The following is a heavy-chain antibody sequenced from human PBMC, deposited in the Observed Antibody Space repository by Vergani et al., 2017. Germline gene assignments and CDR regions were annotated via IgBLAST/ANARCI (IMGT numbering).Heavy chain of an antibody. D-gene: IGHD3-22*01. CDR2: IHPADSDT. CDR3: ARLYGHDSSGSKYFDY. Sequence: EVQLVQSGAEVKKPGESLKISCQISGYSFTNYWIGWVRQMPGKALEWMGIIHPADSDTRYSPSVQGQVTISVDKSIGTAYLQRSSLRASDSAMYYCARLYGHDSSGSKYFDYWGQGTLVTVSS. V-gene: IGHV5-51*01. J-gene: IGHJ4*02. CDR1: GYSFTNYW.